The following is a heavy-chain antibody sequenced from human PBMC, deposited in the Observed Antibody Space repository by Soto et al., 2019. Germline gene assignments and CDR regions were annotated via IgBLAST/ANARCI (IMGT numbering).Heavy chain of an antibody. CDR1: GGSLSDYY. CDR3: ARYQWNPGAFDP. Sequence: QVQLQQWGAGLLKPSETLSLTCAVYGGSLSDYYWTWLRQPPGKGLEWIGEINHRGTTSYNPSLKSRVDISVDTAMTQFSLKLRSVTAAHTAIYYCARYQWNPGAFDPWGPGTQVTVSS. J-gene: IGHJ5*02. V-gene: IGHV4-34*01. CDR2: INHRGTT. D-gene: IGHD1-20*01.